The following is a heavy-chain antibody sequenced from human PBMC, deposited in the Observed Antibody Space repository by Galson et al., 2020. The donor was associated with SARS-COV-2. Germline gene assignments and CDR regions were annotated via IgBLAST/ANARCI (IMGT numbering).Heavy chain of an antibody. CDR2: INHSGST. CDR1: GGSFSGYY. V-gene: IGHV4-34*01. J-gene: IGHJ4*02. CDR3: ARGRAVTIFGAVIRTGDFDY. D-gene: IGHD3-3*01. Sequence: ETLSLTCAVYGGSFSGYYWSWIRQPPGKGLEWIGEINHSGSTNYNPSLKSRVTISVDTSKNQFSLKLSSVTAADTAVYYCARGRAVTIFGAVIRTGDFDYWGQGTLVTVSS.